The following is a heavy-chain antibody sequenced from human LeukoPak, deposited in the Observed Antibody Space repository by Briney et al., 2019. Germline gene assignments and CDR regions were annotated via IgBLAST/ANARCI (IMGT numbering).Heavy chain of an antibody. J-gene: IGHJ5*02. CDR3: AREGLNMVRGVIPKEAWGWFDP. D-gene: IGHD3-10*01. CDR1: GGSISSGSYY. V-gene: IGHV4-61*02. CDR2: IYTSGST. Sequence: PSQTLSLTCTVSGGSISSGSYYWNWIRQPAGTGLEWIGRIYTSGSTNYNPSLKSRVTISVDTSKNQFSLKLNSVTAADTAVYYCAREGLNMVRGVIPKEAWGWFDPWGQGTLVTVSS.